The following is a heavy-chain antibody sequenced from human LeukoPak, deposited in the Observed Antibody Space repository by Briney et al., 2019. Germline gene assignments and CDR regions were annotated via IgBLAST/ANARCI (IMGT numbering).Heavy chain of an antibody. CDR3: ARAGPIAVAKPRGYYYYMDV. Sequence: ASVKVSCKASGYSFTGYYIHWVRQAPGQGLEWMGWINPNSGGTNYAQKFQGRVTMTRDTSISTAYMELSRLRSDDTAVYYCARAGPIAVAKPRGYYYYMDVWGKGTTVTVSS. V-gene: IGHV1-2*02. CDR1: GYSFTGYY. CDR2: INPNSGGT. J-gene: IGHJ6*03. D-gene: IGHD6-19*01.